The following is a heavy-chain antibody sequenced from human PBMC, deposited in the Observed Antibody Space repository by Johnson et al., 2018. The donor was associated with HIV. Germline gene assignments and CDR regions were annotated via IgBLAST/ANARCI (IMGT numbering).Heavy chain of an antibody. V-gene: IGHV3-30*02. CDR1: GFTFSSYG. D-gene: IGHD1-26*01. J-gene: IGHJ3*02. Sequence: HVQLVESGGGVVQPGGSLRLSCAASGFTFSSYGMHWVRQAPGKGLEWVANIKQDGSEKYYADSVKGRFTISRDNSKNTLYLQMNSLRAEDTAVYYCASAWGELDDAFDIWCQGTMVTVSS. CDR2: IKQDGSEK. CDR3: ASAWGELDDAFDI.